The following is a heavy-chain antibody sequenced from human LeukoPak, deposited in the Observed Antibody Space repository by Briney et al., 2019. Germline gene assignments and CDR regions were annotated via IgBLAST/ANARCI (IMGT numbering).Heavy chain of an antibody. Sequence: ASVKVSCKASGYTFTGCYMHWVRQAPGQGLEWMGWINPNSGGTNYAQKFQGRVTMTRDTSVSTAYMELSRLRSDDTAVYYCARDTSNIVGATTGYWFDPWGQGTLVTVSS. CDR2: INPNSGGT. J-gene: IGHJ5*02. V-gene: IGHV1-2*02. D-gene: IGHD1-26*01. CDR3: ARDTSNIVGATTGYWFDP. CDR1: GYTFTGCY.